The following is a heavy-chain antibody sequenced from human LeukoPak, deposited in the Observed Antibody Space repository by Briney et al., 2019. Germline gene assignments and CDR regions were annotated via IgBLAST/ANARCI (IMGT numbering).Heavy chain of an antibody. Sequence: AASVKVSCKTSGYTFTGYYMHWVRQAPGQGLEWMGRIKPNSGDTNYAQKFQGRVTLTRDMSISTAYMDLSSLRSDDTAVYYCARTVYSYGPGHDYWGQGTLVTVSS. J-gene: IGHJ4*02. CDR3: ARTVYSYGPGHDY. CDR1: GYTFTGYY. D-gene: IGHD5-18*01. CDR2: IKPNSGDT. V-gene: IGHV1-2*02.